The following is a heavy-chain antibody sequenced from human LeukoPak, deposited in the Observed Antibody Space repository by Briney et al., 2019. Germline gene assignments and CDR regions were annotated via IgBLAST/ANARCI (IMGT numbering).Heavy chain of an antibody. V-gene: IGHV3-21*01. CDR3: ASSGDRSDYYYGMDV. CDR1: GFTFSSHS. D-gene: IGHD6-19*01. Sequence: GGSLRLSCAASGFTFSSHSMNWVRQAPGKGLEWVSSISSSSSYIYYADSVKGRFTISRDNAKNSLYLQMNSLRAEDTAVYYCASSGDRSDYYYGMDVWGKGTTVTVSS. CDR2: ISSSSSYI. J-gene: IGHJ6*04.